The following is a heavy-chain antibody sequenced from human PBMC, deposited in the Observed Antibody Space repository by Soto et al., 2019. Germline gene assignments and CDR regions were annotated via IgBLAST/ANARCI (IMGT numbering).Heavy chain of an antibody. CDR2: ISYDGRQK. Sequence: QVQLVESGGGVVQPGRSLRLSCAASGFSFSSSAMHWVRQAPDKGLEWVAVISYDGRQKYYADSVKGRFTISRDSSETTGYLQFTSRRVEDTAVFHCVRAGLYGSGSYQPFDTWGQGTMVTVSS. V-gene: IGHV3-30*04. CDR1: GFSFSSSA. D-gene: IGHD3-10*01. J-gene: IGHJ3*02. CDR3: VRAGLYGSGSYQPFDT.